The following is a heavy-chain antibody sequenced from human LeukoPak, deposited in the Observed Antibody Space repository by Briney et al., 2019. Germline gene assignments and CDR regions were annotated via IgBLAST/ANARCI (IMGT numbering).Heavy chain of an antibody. J-gene: IGHJ4*02. D-gene: IGHD2/OR15-2a*01. V-gene: IGHV3-23*01. CDR3: TRGLLPGY. Sequence: PGGSLRLSCAASGFTFSNYAMSWVRQAPGKGLEWVSAISGSGTTTYYADSVKSRFTISRDSSKNTLYLQMNSLRAEDTAVYYCTRGLLPGYWGQGTLVTVSS. CDR1: GFTFSNYA. CDR2: ISGSGTTT.